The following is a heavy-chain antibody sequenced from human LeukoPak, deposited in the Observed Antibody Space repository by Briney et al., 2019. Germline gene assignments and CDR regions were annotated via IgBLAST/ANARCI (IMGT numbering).Heavy chain of an antibody. Sequence: PGGSLRLSCTASGLTFGDYAMSSVRQVPGKGLEWVGFIRSKANGGTTEYAASVKGRFTISRDDSKSNAYLQMNSLKTEHTPTYYSTRVMRGAGDHWAQGTLVTVSS. CDR3: TRVMRGAGDH. D-gene: IGHD3-10*01. CDR1: GLTFGDYA. CDR2: IRSKANGGTT. V-gene: IGHV3-49*04. J-gene: IGHJ4*02.